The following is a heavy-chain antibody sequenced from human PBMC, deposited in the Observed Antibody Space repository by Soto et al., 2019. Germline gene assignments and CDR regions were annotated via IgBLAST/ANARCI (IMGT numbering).Heavy chain of an antibody. Sequence: GGSLRLSCAASGFTFSSYSMNWVRQAPGKGLEWVSSISSSSSYIYYADSVKGRFTISRDNAKNSLYLQMNSLRAEDTAVYYCASVPSMSSSWYVGSYYYGMDVWGQGTTVTVSS. V-gene: IGHV3-21*01. D-gene: IGHD6-13*01. CDR2: ISSSSSYI. CDR1: GFTFSSYS. CDR3: ASVPSMSSSWYVGSYYYGMDV. J-gene: IGHJ6*02.